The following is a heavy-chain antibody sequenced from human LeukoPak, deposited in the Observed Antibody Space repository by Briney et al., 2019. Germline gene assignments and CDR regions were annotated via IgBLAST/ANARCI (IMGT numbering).Heavy chain of an antibody. D-gene: IGHD5-24*01. J-gene: IGHJ3*02. V-gene: IGHV3-7*05. CDR3: ARARDGYNYAFDI. CDR2: IKQDGSEK. CDR1: GFTFSSYW. Sequence: GGSLRLSCAASGFTFSSYWMSLVRQAPGKGLELVANIKQDGSEKYYVDSVKGRFTISRDNAKNSLYLQMNSLRAEDTAVYYCARARDGYNYAFDIWGQGTMVTVSS.